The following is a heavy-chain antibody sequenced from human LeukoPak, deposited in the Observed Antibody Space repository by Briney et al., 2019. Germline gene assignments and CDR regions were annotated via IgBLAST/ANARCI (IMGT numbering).Heavy chain of an antibody. Sequence: QTGGSLTLSCAASGFTFSSYAMSWVRQAPGKGLGWVSDISGSGGSTYYADSVKGRFTISRDNSKNTLYLQMNSLRAEDTAVYYCARGHSGWYDYWGQGTLVTVSS. V-gene: IGHV3-23*01. J-gene: IGHJ4*02. CDR3: ARGHSGWYDY. D-gene: IGHD6-19*01. CDR2: ISGSGGST. CDR1: GFTFSSYA.